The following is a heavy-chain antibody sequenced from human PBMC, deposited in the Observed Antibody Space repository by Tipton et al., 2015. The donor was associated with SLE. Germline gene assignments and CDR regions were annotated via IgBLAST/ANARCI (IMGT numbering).Heavy chain of an antibody. J-gene: IGHJ4*02. D-gene: IGHD2-2*01. CDR2: INHSGST. CDR3: ARVAPAEVFDY. CDR1: GGSFSGYY. Sequence: TLSLTCAVYGGSFSGYYWSWIRQPPGKGLEWIGEINHSGSTNYNPSLKSRVTISVETSNNQFSLMLTSVTAADTAVYYCARVAPAEVFDYWGQGTLVTVSS. V-gene: IGHV4-34*01.